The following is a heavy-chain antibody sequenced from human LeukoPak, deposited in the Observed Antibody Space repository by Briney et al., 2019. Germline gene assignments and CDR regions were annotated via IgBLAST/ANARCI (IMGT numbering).Heavy chain of an antibody. CDR1: GGTFSSYA. CDR3: ALMSLGYSPPYYYYMDV. CDR2: IVPIFGTA. J-gene: IGHJ6*03. Sequence: SVKVSCKASGGTFSSYAISWVRQAPGQGLEWMGGIVPIFGTANYAQKFQGRVTITADESTSTAYMELSSLRSEDTAVYYCALMSLGYSPPYYYYMDVWGKGTTVTISS. V-gene: IGHV1-69*13. D-gene: IGHD5-18*01.